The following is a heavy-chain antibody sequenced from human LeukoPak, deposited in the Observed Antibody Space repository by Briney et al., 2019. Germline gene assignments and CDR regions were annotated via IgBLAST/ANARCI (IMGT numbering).Heavy chain of an antibody. CDR3: ARGGIAAVDWFDP. Sequence: GASVKVSCKASGYTFTSYAMHWVRQAPGQRLEWMGWINAGNGNTKYSQKFQGRVTITRDTSASTAYMELSSLRSEDTAVYYCARGGIAAVDWFDPWGQGTLVTVSS. V-gene: IGHV1-3*01. CDR2: INAGNGNT. D-gene: IGHD6-13*01. CDR1: GYTFTSYA. J-gene: IGHJ5*02.